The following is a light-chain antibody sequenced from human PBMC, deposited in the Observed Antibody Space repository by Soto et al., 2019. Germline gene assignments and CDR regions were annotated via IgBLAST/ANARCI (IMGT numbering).Light chain of an antibody. CDR2: GAS. J-gene: IGKJ1*01. CDR3: QQYNNCPFT. CDR1: PSVGSY. Sequence: EIVVTQSPATLSLSPGERATLSCRASPSVGSYLAWYQPKTGQAPRLLIYGASTRGTGITARFSGGGSGTDFTLTISSLQSEDFAAYYCQQYNNCPFTFGQGTKVDIK. V-gene: IGKV3-15*01.